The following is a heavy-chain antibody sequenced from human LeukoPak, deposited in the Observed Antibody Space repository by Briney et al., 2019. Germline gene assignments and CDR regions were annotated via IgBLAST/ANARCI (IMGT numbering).Heavy chain of an antibody. CDR3: ARSRRFDLAVAY. J-gene: IGHJ4*02. Sequence: SETLSLTCTDSGGSISSYYWSWIRQPPGTGLEWPGEIYDSGSTYYNPSLQSRVNISVDTTKNQFSPRLSSVTAADTPVYYCARSRRFDLAVAYWGQGTLVTVSS. CDR1: GGSISSYY. CDR2: IYDSGST. D-gene: IGHD5-12*01. V-gene: IGHV4-59*08.